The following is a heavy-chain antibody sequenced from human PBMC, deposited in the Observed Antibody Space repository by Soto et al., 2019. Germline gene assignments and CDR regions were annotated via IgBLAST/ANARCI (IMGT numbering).Heavy chain of an antibody. CDR3: ARDTWFDP. J-gene: IGHJ5*02. V-gene: IGHV3-48*03. CDR2: ISSSSTTI. CDR1: GFPFSHYE. Sequence: PGGSLRLSCAASGFPFSHYEMNWVRQAPGGGLEWVSYISSSSTTIDYADSVKGRFTISRDNAKESLYLVMNSLRPDDTGVYYCARDTWFDPWGQGTLVTVSS.